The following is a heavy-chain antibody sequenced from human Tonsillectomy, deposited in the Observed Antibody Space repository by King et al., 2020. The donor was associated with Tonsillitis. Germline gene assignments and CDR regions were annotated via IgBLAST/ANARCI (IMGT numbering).Heavy chain of an antibody. Sequence: QLVQSGGVVVQPGGSLRLSCAASGFTFDDYAMHWVRQAPGKGLVWVSLISWDGGSTYYADSVKGRFTISRDNSKNSLYLQMNSLRAEDTALYYCAKDSYSSSWFDYWGQGTLVTVSS. CDR1: GFTFDDYA. CDR3: AKDSYSSSWFDY. J-gene: IGHJ5*01. CDR2: ISWDGGST. D-gene: IGHD6-13*01. V-gene: IGHV3-43D*03.